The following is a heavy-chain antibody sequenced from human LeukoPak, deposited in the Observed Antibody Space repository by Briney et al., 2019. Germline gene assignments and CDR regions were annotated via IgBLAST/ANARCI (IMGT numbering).Heavy chain of an antibody. CDR1: GFTFSNYA. V-gene: IGHV3-74*01. D-gene: IGHD3-10*01. Sequence: GGSLRLSCAASGFTFSNYAMRWVRQVPGKGPVWVSRINSDGSRTIYADSVKGRFSISRDNAKNTLYLQMNSLRVDDTAVYYCARAGKTNELDYWGQGTLVTVSS. CDR3: ARAGKTNELDY. J-gene: IGHJ4*02. CDR2: INSDGSRT.